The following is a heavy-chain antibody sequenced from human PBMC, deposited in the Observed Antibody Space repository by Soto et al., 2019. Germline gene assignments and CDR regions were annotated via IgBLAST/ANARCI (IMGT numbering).Heavy chain of an antibody. V-gene: IGHV3-23*01. J-gene: IGHJ6*03. Sequence: GGSLRLSCAASGFTFSVFAMIWVRQAPGKGLEWVSGISGSGVRTYYADSVKGRFTMSRDNSKNTVYLQMNGLRAEDTAVYYCAKAVGIEVVPAAPGYYYYYMDVWGSGTTVTVSS. CDR3: AKAVGIEVVPAAPGYYYYYMDV. CDR2: ISGSGVRT. CDR1: GFTFSVFA. D-gene: IGHD2-2*01.